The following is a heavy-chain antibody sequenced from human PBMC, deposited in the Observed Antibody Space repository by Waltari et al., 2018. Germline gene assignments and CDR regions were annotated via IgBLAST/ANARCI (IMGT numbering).Heavy chain of an antibody. Sequence: EVQLVESGGGLVQPGGSLRLSCAVSGFTFSSLWMSWFRQAPGKGLEWVANIKQDGSEIYYVDYVKGRVTISRDNAKNSLYLQMNSLTTEDTAVYYCAGGGGFLCDIWGQGTLVTVSS. V-gene: IGHV3-7*01. CDR2: IKQDGSEI. CDR1: GFTFSSLW. J-gene: IGHJ3*02. CDR3: AGGGGFLCDI. D-gene: IGHD3-3*01.